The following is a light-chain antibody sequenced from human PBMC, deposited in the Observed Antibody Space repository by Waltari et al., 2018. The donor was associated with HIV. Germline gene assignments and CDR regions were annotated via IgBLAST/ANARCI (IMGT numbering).Light chain of an antibody. V-gene: IGKV3-20*01. J-gene: IGKJ1*01. CDR1: QRVSSKY. Sequence: ETMLTQSPGTLSLSPGERATLSCRARQRVSSKYLAWYQQKSGQAPRLLIYGASSRATGTPDRFSGSGSGTDFTLTISRLEPEDFAVYYCHQYGGSPPWTFGQGTKVEIK. CDR2: GAS. CDR3: HQYGGSPPWT.